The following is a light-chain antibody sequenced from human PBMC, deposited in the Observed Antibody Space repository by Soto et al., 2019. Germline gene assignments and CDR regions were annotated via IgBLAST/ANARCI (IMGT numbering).Light chain of an antibody. CDR3: QQYNDSPLT. V-gene: IGKV3-20*01. CDR1: QSAYSSY. CDR2: AAS. Sequence: ELVLTQSPGTLSLSPGDRATLSCRSSQSAYSSYLSWYQQKPGQAPRLLIYAASTRDTDIPDRFNGSGSGTDFALTISRLEPEDFALYYCQQYNDSPLTFGPGTKVDVK. J-gene: IGKJ3*01.